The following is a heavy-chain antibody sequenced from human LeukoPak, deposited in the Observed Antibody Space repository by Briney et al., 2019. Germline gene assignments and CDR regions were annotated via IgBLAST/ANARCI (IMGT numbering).Heavy chain of an antibody. Sequence: PGGSLRLSCAASGFTFSNYAMSWVRQAPGKGLEWVSAISGSGGSTYYADSVKGRFTISRDNSKNTLYLQMNSLRAEDTAVYYCAKGYCSGGSCYFFDYWDQGTLVTVSS. V-gene: IGHV3-23*01. D-gene: IGHD2-15*01. CDR3: AKGYCSGGSCYFFDY. CDR2: ISGSGGST. J-gene: IGHJ4*02. CDR1: GFTFSNYA.